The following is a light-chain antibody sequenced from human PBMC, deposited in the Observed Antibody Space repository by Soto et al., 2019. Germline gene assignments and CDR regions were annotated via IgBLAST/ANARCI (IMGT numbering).Light chain of an antibody. V-gene: IGLV1-51*01. CDR2: DNN. CDR1: NSNIGNNE. J-gene: IGLJ2*01. Sequence: QSVLTQPPSVSAAPGQKVTISCSGSNSNIGNNEVSWYQQVPGTAPRLLVYDNNKRPSGIPDRFSDSKSDTSATLVITGLQTGVEADYYCGTWDNNLRAGVFGGGTKLTVL. CDR3: GTWDNNLRAGV.